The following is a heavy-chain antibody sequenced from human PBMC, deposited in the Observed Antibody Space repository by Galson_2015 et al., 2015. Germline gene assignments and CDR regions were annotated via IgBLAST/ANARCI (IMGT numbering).Heavy chain of an antibody. D-gene: IGHD3-22*01. Sequence: SVKVSCKASDYTFTSYGISWVRQAPGQGLEWMGWISAYNGNTNYAQKLRGRVTMTTDTSTSTAYMELRSLRSDDTAVYYCARGVYYDSSGYYLDYWGQGTLVTVSS. CDR3: ARGVYYDSSGYYLDY. J-gene: IGHJ4*02. CDR1: DYTFTSYG. V-gene: IGHV1-18*01. CDR2: ISAYNGNT.